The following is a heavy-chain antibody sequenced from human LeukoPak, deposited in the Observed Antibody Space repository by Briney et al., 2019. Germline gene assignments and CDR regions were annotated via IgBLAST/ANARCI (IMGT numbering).Heavy chain of an antibody. Sequence: ASVKVSCKVSGYTLTELSMHWVRQAPGKGLEWTGGFDPEDGETIYAQKFQGRVTMTEDTSTDTAYMELSSLRSEDTAVYYCATSGWGYNWNDAPYWFDPWGQGTLVTVSS. V-gene: IGHV1-24*01. D-gene: IGHD1-20*01. J-gene: IGHJ5*02. CDR2: FDPEDGET. CDR3: ATSGWGYNWNDAPYWFDP. CDR1: GYTLTELS.